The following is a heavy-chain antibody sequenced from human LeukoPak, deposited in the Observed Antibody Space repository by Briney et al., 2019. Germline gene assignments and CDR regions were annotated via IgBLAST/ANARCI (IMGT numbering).Heavy chain of an antibody. J-gene: IGHJ4*02. Sequence: SVKVSCKASGGTFSSYTISWVRQAPGQGLEWMGRIIPILGMANYAQKFQGRVTITADKSTSTAYMELSSLRSEDTAVYYCARDFYPRITIFGVVIHWGRGTLVTVSS. CDR3: ARDFYPRITIFGVVIH. CDR1: GGTFSSYT. D-gene: IGHD3-3*01. V-gene: IGHV1-69*04. CDR2: IIPILGMA.